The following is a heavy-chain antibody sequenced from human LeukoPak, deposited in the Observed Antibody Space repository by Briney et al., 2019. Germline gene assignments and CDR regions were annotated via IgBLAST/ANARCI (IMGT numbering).Heavy chain of an antibody. Sequence: GGSLRLSCAASGFTFSSYWMRWVRQAPGKGLVWVSRINSDGSSTSYADSVKGRFTISRDNAKNTLYLQMNSLRAEDTAVYYCARGARYNWNYGLDNWFDPWGQGTLVTVSS. J-gene: IGHJ5*02. D-gene: IGHD1-7*01. V-gene: IGHV3-74*01. CDR2: INSDGSST. CDR1: GFTFSSYW. CDR3: ARGARYNWNYGLDNWFDP.